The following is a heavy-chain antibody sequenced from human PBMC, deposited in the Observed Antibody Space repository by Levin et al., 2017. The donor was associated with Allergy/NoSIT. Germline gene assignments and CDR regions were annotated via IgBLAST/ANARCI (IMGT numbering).Heavy chain of an antibody. CDR3: ARGRYYGMDV. CDR1: GFTFTSHW. Sequence: GESLKISCAGSGFTFTSHWMHWVRQAPGKGLVWVSRINTDGSGTAYADSVEGRFTISRDNAKNTLYLQMSSLRAEDTAVYYCARGRYYGMDVWGQGTTVTVSS. CDR2: INTDGSGT. J-gene: IGHJ6*02. V-gene: IGHV3-74*01.